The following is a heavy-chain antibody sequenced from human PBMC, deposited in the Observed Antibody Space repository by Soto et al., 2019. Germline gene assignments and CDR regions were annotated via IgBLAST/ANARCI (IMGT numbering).Heavy chain of an antibody. CDR1: GGTFSSYA. CDR3: ARDLYYYGSGSYSSSRYYSGMDV. CDR2: IIPIFGTA. Sequence: QVQLVQSGAEVKKPGSSVKVSCKASGGTFSSYAISWVRQAPGQGLEWMGGIIPIFGTANYAQKFQGRVRITGDESTSTAYMELSSLRSEDTAVYYCARDLYYYGSGSYSSSRYYSGMDVWGQGTTVTVSS. J-gene: IGHJ6*02. V-gene: IGHV1-69*01. D-gene: IGHD3-10*01.